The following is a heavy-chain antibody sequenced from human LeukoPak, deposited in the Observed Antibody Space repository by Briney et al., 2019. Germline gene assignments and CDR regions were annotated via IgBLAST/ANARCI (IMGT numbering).Heavy chain of an antibody. V-gene: IGHV3-23*01. CDR2: ISGSGGST. CDR3: AGMVRGNYMDV. CDR1: GFTFSSYG. Sequence: GGTLRLSCAASGFTFSSYGMSWVRQAPGKGLEWVSAISGSGGSTYYADSVKGRFTISRDNAKNSLYLQMNSLRAEDTAVYYCAGMVRGNYMDVWGKGTTVTVSS. J-gene: IGHJ6*03. D-gene: IGHD3-10*01.